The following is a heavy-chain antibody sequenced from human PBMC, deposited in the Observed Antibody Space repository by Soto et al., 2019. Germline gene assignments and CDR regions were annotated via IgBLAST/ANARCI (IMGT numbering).Heavy chain of an antibody. V-gene: IGHV4-61*01. CDR1: GGSVSSGSYY. CDR2: IYYSGST. J-gene: IGHJ4*02. Sequence: PSETLSLTCTVSGGSVSSGSYYWSWIRQPPGKGLEWIGYIYYSGSTNYNPSLKSRVTISVDTSKNQFSLKLSSVTAADTAVYYCARAYGDYAIGFDYWGQGTLVTVSS. D-gene: IGHD4-17*01. CDR3: ARAYGDYAIGFDY.